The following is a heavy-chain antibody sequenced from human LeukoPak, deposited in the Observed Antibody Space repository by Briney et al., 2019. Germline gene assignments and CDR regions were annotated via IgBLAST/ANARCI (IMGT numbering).Heavy chain of an antibody. CDR1: GFTFSSYA. V-gene: IGHV3-30-3*02. Sequence: GRSLRLSCAASGFTFSSYALHWVRQSPGKGLEWVAVISNDGSNKYYADSVKGRFTISRDNSKNTLYLQMNSLRPEGSAVYYCAKNPTTHNYVTGGGGGFDPWGQGTLVTVSS. CDR2: ISNDGSNK. J-gene: IGHJ5*02. CDR3: AKNPTTHNYVTGGGGGFDP. D-gene: IGHD4-11*01.